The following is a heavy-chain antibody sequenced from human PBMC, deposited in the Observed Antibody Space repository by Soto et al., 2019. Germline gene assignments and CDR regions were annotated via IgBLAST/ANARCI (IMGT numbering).Heavy chain of an antibody. Sequence: GGSLRLSCAASGFTFSSYWMSWVRQAPGKGLEWVANIKQDGSEKYYVDSVKGRFTISRDNAKNSLYLQMNSLRAEDTAVYYCARDVGITGTPYFDYWGQGTLVTVSS. CDR2: IKQDGSEK. V-gene: IGHV3-7*01. J-gene: IGHJ4*02. CDR1: GFTFSSYW. D-gene: IGHD1-20*01. CDR3: ARDVGITGTPYFDY.